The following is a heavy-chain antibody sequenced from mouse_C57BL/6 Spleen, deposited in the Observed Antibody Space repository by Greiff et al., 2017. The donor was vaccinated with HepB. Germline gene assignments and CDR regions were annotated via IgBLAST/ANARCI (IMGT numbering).Heavy chain of an antibody. J-gene: IGHJ4*01. D-gene: IGHD1-1*01. CDR3: ARSFITTVMDY. CDR2: IYPGDGDT. Sequence: VQLQQSGPELVKPGASVKISCKASGYAFSSSWMNWVKQRPGKGLEWIGRIYPGDGDTNYNGKFKGKATLTADKSSSTAYMQLSSLTSEDSAVYFCARSFITTVMDYWGQGTSVTVSS. CDR1: GYAFSSSW. V-gene: IGHV1-82*01.